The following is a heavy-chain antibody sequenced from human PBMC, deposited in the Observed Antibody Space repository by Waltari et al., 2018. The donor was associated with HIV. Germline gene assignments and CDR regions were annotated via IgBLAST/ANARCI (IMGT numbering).Heavy chain of an antibody. Sequence: EVQLLESGGGLVQPGGSLRLSCAASGFTFSSYAMSWVRQAPGKGLGWVSAIGCSGCSTYYSDSVKGRFTISRDNSKNTLYLQMNSLRAEDTAVYYCAKDYYYYDSSGYGGHAFDIWGQGTMVTVSS. CDR1: GFTFSSYA. V-gene: IGHV3-23*01. CDR2: IGCSGCST. J-gene: IGHJ3*02. CDR3: AKDYYYYDSSGYGGHAFDI. D-gene: IGHD3-22*01.